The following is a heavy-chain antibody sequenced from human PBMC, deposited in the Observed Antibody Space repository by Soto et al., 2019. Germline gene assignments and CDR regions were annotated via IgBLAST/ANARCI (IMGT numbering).Heavy chain of an antibody. Sequence: ASVEVSCKASGYTFTSYFIHWVRQAPGQGLEWMGIINPSGGSTSYAQKFQGRVTMTRDTSTSTVYMELSSLRSEDAAVYYCAREDSGYSSTWYTHYWGQGTLITFYS. CDR1: GYTFTSYF. CDR2: INPSGGST. CDR3: AREDSGYSSTWYTHY. J-gene: IGHJ4*02. D-gene: IGHD6-13*01. V-gene: IGHV1-46*01.